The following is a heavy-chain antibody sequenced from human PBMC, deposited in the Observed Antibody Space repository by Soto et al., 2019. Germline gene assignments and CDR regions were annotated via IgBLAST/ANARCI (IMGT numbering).Heavy chain of an antibody. J-gene: IGHJ4*02. CDR2: ISAYNGNT. CDR3: AREWLVGPNPGDY. Sequence: QVQLLQSGGEVKKPGASVKVSCKASGYTFTSYGINWVRQAPGQGLEWMGWISAYNGNTNYAQNLQGRVTMTTDTSTSTAYMDLRSLSSDDTAVYYCAREWLVGPNPGDYWGQGTLVTVSS. CDR1: GYTFTSYG. V-gene: IGHV1-18*01. D-gene: IGHD1-26*01.